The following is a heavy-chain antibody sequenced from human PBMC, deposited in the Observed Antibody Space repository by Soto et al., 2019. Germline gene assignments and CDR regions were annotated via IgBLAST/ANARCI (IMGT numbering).Heavy chain of an antibody. CDR3: ARDKDTAMACYYYGMDV. V-gene: IGHV1-69*13. Sequence: SVKVSCKASGGTFSSYAISWVRQAPGQGLEWMGGIIPIFGTANYAQKFQGRVTITADESTSTAYMELSSLRSEDTAVYYCARDKDTAMACYYYGMDVWGQGTTVTVSS. CDR1: GGTFSSYA. J-gene: IGHJ6*02. CDR2: IIPIFGTA. D-gene: IGHD5-18*01.